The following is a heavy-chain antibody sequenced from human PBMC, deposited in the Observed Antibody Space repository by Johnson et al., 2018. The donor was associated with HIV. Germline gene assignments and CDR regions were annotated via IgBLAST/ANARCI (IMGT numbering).Heavy chain of an antibody. Sequence: QVQLVESGGGVVQPGRSLRLSCAASGFTFSSYGMHWVRQAPGTGLEWVAVIWYDGSNKYYADSVTGRFTISRDNSKNTLYLQMNSLRAEDTAVYYCAKDFGYPRPRDAFDIWGQGTMVTVSS. V-gene: IGHV3-33*06. CDR1: GFTFSSYG. D-gene: IGHD5-12*01. J-gene: IGHJ3*02. CDR2: IWYDGSNK. CDR3: AKDFGYPRPRDAFDI.